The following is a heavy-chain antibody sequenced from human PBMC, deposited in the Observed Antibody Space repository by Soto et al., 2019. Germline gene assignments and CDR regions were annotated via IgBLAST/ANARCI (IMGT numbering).Heavy chain of an antibody. V-gene: IGHV4-30-4*01. J-gene: IGHJ4*02. D-gene: IGHD5-12*01. CDR2: IYYSGST. CDR3: ASERWLQPYFNY. Sequence: PSETLSLTCTVSGGSISSGDYYWSWIRQPPGKGLEWIGYIYYSGSTYYNPSLKSRVTISVDTSKNQFSLKLSSVTAADTVVYYCASERWLQPYFNYWGQGTLVTVSS. CDR1: GGSISSGDYY.